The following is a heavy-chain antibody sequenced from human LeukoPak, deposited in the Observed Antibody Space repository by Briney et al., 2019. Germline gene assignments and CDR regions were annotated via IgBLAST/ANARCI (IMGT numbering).Heavy chain of an antibody. CDR2: ISSSGSTI. D-gene: IGHD3-22*01. Sequence: GGSLRLSCAASGFTFNTFNMNWVRQAPGKGLEWVSYISSSGSTIYYADSVKGRFTISRDNAKNSLYLQMNSLRAEDTAVYYCARSGYYYDSSGYYYTPWGQGTLVTVSS. CDR3: ARSGYYYDSSGYYYTP. J-gene: IGHJ5*02. CDR1: GFTFNTFN. V-gene: IGHV3-48*04.